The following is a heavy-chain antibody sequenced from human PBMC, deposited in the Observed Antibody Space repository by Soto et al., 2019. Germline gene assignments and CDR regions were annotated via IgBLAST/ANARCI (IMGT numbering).Heavy chain of an antibody. J-gene: IGHJ3*02. D-gene: IGHD6-6*01. CDR3: ARGIAARPVAFDI. CDR2: ISGTDGTT. CDR1: GFIFNNYA. V-gene: IGHV3-23*01. Sequence: PGGSLRLSCAASGFIFNNYAMSWVRQAPGKGLEWVSGISGTDGTTYYADSVKGRLTISRGNSKNTLYLQMNSLRAEDTAVYYCARGIAARPVAFDIWGQGTMVTVSS.